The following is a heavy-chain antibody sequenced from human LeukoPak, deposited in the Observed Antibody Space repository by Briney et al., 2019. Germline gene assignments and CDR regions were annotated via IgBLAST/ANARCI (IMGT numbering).Heavy chain of an antibody. CDR2: TYYRSKWYN. J-gene: IGHJ4*02. D-gene: IGHD6-19*01. V-gene: IGHV6-1*01. CDR3: ARAAPYSSGWYWVDYFDY. Sequence: SQTLSLTCAISGDSASSNSAAWNWIRQSPSRGLEWLGRTYYRSKWYNDYAVSVKSRITINPDTSKNQFSLQLNSVTPEDTAVYYCARAAPYSSGWYWVDYFDYWGQGTLVTVSS. CDR1: GDSASSNSAA.